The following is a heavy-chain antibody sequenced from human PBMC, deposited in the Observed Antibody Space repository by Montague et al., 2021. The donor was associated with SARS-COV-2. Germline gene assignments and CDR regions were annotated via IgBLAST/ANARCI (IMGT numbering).Heavy chain of an antibody. Sequence: SLRLSCAASGFTFSSYDTHWVRQAPGKGLEWVAVIWYDGSNQYYGDSVKGRFTISRDNSKNALYLQMNSLRAEDTAVYYCAREYSAPRWFGEYNRYGMDVWGQGTTVTVPS. D-gene: IGHD3-10*01. CDR3: AREYSAPRWFGEYNRYGMDV. J-gene: IGHJ6*02. V-gene: IGHV3-33*08. CDR2: IWYDGSNQ. CDR1: GFTFSSYD.